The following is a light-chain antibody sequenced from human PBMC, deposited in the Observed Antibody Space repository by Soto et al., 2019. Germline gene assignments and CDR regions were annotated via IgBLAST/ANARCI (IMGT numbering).Light chain of an antibody. J-gene: IGKJ4*01. V-gene: IGKV3-15*01. CDR3: QQYNDWPLT. CDR1: QSINNN. CDR2: GAS. Sequence: EIVMTQSPATLSVSPGERATLSCRASQSINNNLAWYQQKRGQGPRLLIYGASSRATGTPARFSGSGSGTVFTLTISSLQSEDFAMYYCQQYNDWPLTFGGGTKVEIK.